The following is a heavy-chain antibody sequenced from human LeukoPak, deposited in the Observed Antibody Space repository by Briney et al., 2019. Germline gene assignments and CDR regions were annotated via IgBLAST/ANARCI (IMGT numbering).Heavy chain of an antibody. CDR2: ISYDGSNK. Sequence: GGSLRLSCAASGFTFSCYTMHWVRQAPGKGLEWVAVISYDGSNKYYADSVKGRFTISRDNSKNTLYLQMNSLRAEDTAVYYCARDQWANSGYAIGGDAFDIWGQGTMVTVSS. J-gene: IGHJ3*02. CDR1: GFTFSCYT. V-gene: IGHV3-30-3*01. D-gene: IGHD5-12*01. CDR3: ARDQWANSGYAIGGDAFDI.